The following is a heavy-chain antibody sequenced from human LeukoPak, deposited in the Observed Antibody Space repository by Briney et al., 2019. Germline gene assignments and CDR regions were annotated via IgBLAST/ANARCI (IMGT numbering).Heavy chain of an antibody. J-gene: IGHJ4*02. D-gene: IGHD6-19*01. CDR3: TGYSAGWSSGGGY. CDR2: IYYSGTT. V-gene: IGHV4-39*01. CDR1: GGSISSLTYY. Sequence: PSETLSLTCTVSGGSISSLTYYWGWIRQPPGKGLEWIASIYYSGTTYYSPSLKSRVAISVNRSNNQFSLRLSSMTAADTAVYFCTGYSAGWSSGGGYWGQGTVVTVSS.